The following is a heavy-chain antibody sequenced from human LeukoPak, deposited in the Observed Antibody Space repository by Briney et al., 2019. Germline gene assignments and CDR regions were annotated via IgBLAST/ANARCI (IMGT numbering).Heavy chain of an antibody. J-gene: IGHJ6*03. D-gene: IGHD3-10*01. CDR3: AVCGGSGSYYYYMDV. CDR2: ISYDGSNK. Sequence: PGGSLRLSCAASGFTFSSYGMHWVRQAPGKGLEWVAVISYDGSNKYYADSVKGRFTISRDNSKNTLYLQMNSLRAEDTAVYYCAVCGGSGSYYYYMDVWGKGTTVTVSS. CDR1: GFTFSSYG. V-gene: IGHV3-30*03.